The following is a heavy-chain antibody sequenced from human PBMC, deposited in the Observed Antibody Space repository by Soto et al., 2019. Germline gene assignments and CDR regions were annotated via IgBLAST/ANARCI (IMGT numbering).Heavy chain of an antibody. V-gene: IGHV1-69*13. CDR2: IKPISDIT. CDR1: GDTFGRFT. CDR3: ARDPSTINKLIGVWFDP. J-gene: IGHJ5*02. Sequence: GPPVKVSCKASGDTFGRFTINWVRQAPGQGLEWMGGIKPISDITNYAQRFQGRVTLTADASTSTVYLELSSLRSEDTAMYYCARDPSTINKLIGVWFDPWGQGTLVTVSS. D-gene: IGHD4-4*01.